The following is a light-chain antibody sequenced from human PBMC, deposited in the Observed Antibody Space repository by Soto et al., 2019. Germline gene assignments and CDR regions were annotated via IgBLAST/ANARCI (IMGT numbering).Light chain of an antibody. Sequence: DIQMTQSPSSLSASVGDRVTITCRASQSVRTYLNWYQRKPGKAPKVLIYGASALQSGVPSRFSGSGSGTVFTLTVSSLQPEDFATYYCQQSFTIPYTFGQGTKLEIK. CDR3: QQSFTIPYT. J-gene: IGKJ2*01. CDR1: QSVRTY. CDR2: GAS. V-gene: IGKV1-39*01.